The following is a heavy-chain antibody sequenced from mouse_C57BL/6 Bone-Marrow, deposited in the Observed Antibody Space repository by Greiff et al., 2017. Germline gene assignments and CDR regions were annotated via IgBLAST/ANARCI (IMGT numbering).Heavy chain of an antibody. CDR3: ARDLGRYLDV. D-gene: IGHD4-1*01. Sequence: QVQLQQPGAELVMPGASVKLSCKASGYTFTSYWMHWVKQRPGQGLEWIGEIDPSDSYTNYNQKFKGKSTLTVDKSSSTAYMQLSSLTSEDSAVYYCARDLGRYLDVWGKGTTVTVSS. CDR2: IDPSDSYT. CDR1: GYTFTSYW. J-gene: IGHJ1*03. V-gene: IGHV1-69*01.